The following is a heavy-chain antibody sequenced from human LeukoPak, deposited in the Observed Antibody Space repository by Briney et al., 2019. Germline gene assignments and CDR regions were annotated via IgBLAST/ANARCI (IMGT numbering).Heavy chain of an antibody. J-gene: IGHJ4*02. CDR1: GFTFSNYA. CDR3: AKDRGGIAVADPAFDY. V-gene: IGHV3-23*01. CDR2: ISGSGGST. Sequence: PGGSLRLSCAASGFTFSNYAVSWVRQAPGKGLEWVSAISGSGGSTYYADSVKGRFTISRDNSKNTLYLQMNSLRAEDTAVYYCAKDRGGIAVADPAFDYWGQGTLVTVSS. D-gene: IGHD6-19*01.